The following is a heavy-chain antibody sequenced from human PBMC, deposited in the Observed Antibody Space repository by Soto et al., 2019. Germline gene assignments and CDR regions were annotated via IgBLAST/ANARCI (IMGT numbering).Heavy chain of an antibody. CDR2: IYSIGSS. CDR1: GGSIRSSSY. D-gene: IGHD2-2*01. CDR3: RRSSRYSTDV. J-gene: IGHJ6*02. V-gene: IGHV4-39*01. Sequence: QLQLQESGPGLVKPSETLSLTCTVSGGSIRSSSYWGWIRQPPGKGLEWIGSIYSIGSSYYNPSRKGRVTISADTSKNQFSLNLISVTAADTAVYYCRRSSRYSTDVWGQGTTVTVSS.